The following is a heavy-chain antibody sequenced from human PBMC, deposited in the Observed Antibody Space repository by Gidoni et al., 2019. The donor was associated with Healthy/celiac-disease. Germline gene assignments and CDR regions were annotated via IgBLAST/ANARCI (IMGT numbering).Heavy chain of an antibody. J-gene: IGHJ6*02. CDR2: IWYDGSNK. CDR3: ASSGGSWDYYYYGMDV. Sequence: QVQLVESGGGVGQPGRSLRLSCAASGFTFSSYGMHWVRQAPGKGLEWVAVIWYDGSNKYYADSVKGRFTISRDNSKNTLYLQMNSLRAEDTAVYYCASSGGSWDYYYYGMDVWGQGTTVTVSS. D-gene: IGHD1-26*01. CDR1: GFTFSSYG. V-gene: IGHV3-33*01.